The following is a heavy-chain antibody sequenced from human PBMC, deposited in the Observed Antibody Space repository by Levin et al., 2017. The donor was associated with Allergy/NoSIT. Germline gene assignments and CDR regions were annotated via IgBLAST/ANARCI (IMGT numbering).Heavy chain of an antibody. D-gene: IGHD6-19*01. Sequence: SLKISCVASGFTFHDYAMHWVRQAPGKGLEWVSGISYNSGTTGFADSVKGRFTISRDNAKNSLYLQMDSLRPEDTALYYCAKDTGFSSTGGAFHIWGQGTMVTVSS. CDR3: AKDTGFSSTGGAFHI. CDR2: ISYNSGTT. CDR1: GFTFHDYA. V-gene: IGHV3-9*01. J-gene: IGHJ3*02.